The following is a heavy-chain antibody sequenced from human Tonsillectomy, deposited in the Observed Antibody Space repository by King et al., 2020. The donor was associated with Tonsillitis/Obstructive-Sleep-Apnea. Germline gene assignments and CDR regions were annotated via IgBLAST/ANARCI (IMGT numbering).Heavy chain of an antibody. V-gene: IGHV3-23*04. CDR2: ISGGGHGT. J-gene: IGHJ4*02. D-gene: IGHD3-10*01. CDR1: GFTFSNSA. Sequence: VQLVESGGGLVQPGGSLRLSCAASGFTFSNSAMSWVRQAPGIGLEWVSAISGGGHGTYYADSVKGRFTISRDNSKNTLYLQMNSLRAEDTAVYYCAKDDHYDGSGSGFDYWGQGTLVTVSS. CDR3: AKDDHYDGSGSGFDY.